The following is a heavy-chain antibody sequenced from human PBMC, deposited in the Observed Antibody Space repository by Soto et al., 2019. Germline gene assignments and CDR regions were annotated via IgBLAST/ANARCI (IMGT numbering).Heavy chain of an antibody. J-gene: IGHJ6*02. CDR1: GGSVSSGGYY. D-gene: IGHD3-22*01. CDR3: ARSTPHYYDSSGYYRHYYYGMDV. V-gene: IGHV4-31*03. Sequence: SETLSLTCTVSGGSVSSGGYYWSWIRQHPGKGLEWIGYIYYSGSTYYNPSLKSRVTISVDTSKNQFSLKLSPVTAADTAVYYCARSTPHYYDSSGYYRHYYYGMDVWGQGTTVTVSS. CDR2: IYYSGST.